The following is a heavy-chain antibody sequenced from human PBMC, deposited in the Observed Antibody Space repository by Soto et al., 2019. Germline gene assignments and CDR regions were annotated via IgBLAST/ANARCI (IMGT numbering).Heavy chain of an antibody. CDR3: ARGDATKIVVTTYYGIDV. V-gene: IGHV1-69*12. J-gene: IGHJ6*02. CDR2: IIPVFGTA. D-gene: IGHD4-17*01. Sequence: QVQLVQSGAEVKKPGSSVKVSCKASGGSLSNFGISWVRQAPGQGLEWMGGIIPVFGTANYAQKFQGRVTISADESTSIVYMNVTGLRSEDTAVYYCARGDATKIVVTTYYGIDVWGQGTTVTGSS. CDR1: GGSLSNFG.